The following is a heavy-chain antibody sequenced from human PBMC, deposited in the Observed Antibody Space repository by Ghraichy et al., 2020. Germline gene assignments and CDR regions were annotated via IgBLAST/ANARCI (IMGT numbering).Heavy chain of an antibody. D-gene: IGHD3-22*01. CDR2: IYYSGSS. CDR1: GGSINSYY. V-gene: IGHV4-59*08. CDR3: ARSPHYYDSSGYYYHFDY. J-gene: IGHJ4*02. Sequence: SCTVSGGSINSYYWNWIRQPPGKGLEWIGYIYYSGSSNYNPSLKSRVTISVDTSKNQFSLKLSSVTAADTAVYYCARSPHYYDSSGYYYHFDYWGQGTLVTVSS.